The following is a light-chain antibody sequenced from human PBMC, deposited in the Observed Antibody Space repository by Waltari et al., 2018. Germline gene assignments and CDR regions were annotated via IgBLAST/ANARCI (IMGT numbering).Light chain of an antibody. V-gene: IGKV3-11*01. CDR1: QSVSTY. CDR2: DAS. CDR3: QQRSNWPSIT. J-gene: IGKJ5*01. Sequence: DIVLTQSPATLSLCLGERDNLSCRASQSVSTYLAWYQQKPGQAPRLLIYDASNRATGIPARFSGSGSGTDFTLTISSLEPEDFAVYYCQQRSNWPSITFGQGTRLEIK.